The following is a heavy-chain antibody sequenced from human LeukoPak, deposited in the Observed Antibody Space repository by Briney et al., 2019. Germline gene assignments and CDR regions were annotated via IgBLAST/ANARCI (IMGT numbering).Heavy chain of an antibody. CDR3: AKRITMIVVVSRYNWFDP. D-gene: IGHD3-22*01. V-gene: IGHV3-23*01. Sequence: PGGSLRLSCAASGFTFSSYAMSWVRQAPGKGLEWVSAISGSGGSTYYADSVKGRFTISRDNSKNTLYLQMNSLRAEDTAVYYCAKRITMIVVVSRYNWFDPWGQGTLVTVSS. CDR2: ISGSGGST. CDR1: GFTFSSYA. J-gene: IGHJ5*02.